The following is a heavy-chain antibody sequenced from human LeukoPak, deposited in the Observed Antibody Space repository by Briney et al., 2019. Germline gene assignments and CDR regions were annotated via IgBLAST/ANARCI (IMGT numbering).Heavy chain of an antibody. CDR1: GGSISSYY. CDR2: IYYSGST. D-gene: IGHD4-17*01. CDR3: ARGVDYGDQFDY. Sequence: KTSETLSLTCTVSGGSISSYYWSWIRQPPGKGLEWIGYIYYSGSTNYKSSLKSRVTISVDTSKNQFSLKLSSVTAADTAVYYCARGVDYGDQFDYWGQGTLVTVSS. V-gene: IGHV4-59*01. J-gene: IGHJ4*02.